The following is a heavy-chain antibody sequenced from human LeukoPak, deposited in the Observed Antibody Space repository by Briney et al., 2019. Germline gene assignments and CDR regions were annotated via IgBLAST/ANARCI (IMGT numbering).Heavy chain of an antibody. CDR1: GFTFSDYY. D-gene: IGHD7-27*01. CDR3: AKAPHTPKLGIRTDDAFDI. V-gene: IGHV3-11*01. J-gene: IGHJ3*02. Sequence: PGGSLRLSCAASGFTFSDYYMSWIRQAPGKGLEWVSYISSSGSTIYYADSVKGRFTISRDNAKNSLYLQMNSLRAEDTAVYYCAKAPHTPKLGIRTDDAFDIWGQGTMVTVSS. CDR2: ISSSGSTI.